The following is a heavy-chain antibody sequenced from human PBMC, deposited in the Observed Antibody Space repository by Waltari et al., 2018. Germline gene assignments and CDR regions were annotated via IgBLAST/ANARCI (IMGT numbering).Heavy chain of an antibody. CDR2: VTGSGYST. J-gene: IGHJ4*02. Sequence: EVQLLESGGGLVQPGGSLRLSCAASGFTFSSYAMSWVRQAPGKGLGLVSTVTGSGYSTYYSDSGNGRLTISRDNSKNTLYLQMNNLRVEDTAVYYCAKGRGYCTGGSCYSDYWGQGTLATVSS. D-gene: IGHD2-15*01. CDR3: AKGRGYCTGGSCYSDY. CDR1: GFTFSSYA. V-gene: IGHV3-23*01.